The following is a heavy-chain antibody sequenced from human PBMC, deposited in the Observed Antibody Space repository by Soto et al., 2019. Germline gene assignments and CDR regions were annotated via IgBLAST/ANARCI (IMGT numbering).Heavy chain of an antibody. D-gene: IGHD2-15*01. CDR1: GFTFSSYG. J-gene: IGHJ4*02. Sequence: QVQLVESGGGVVQPGRSLRLSCAASGFTFSSYGMHWVRQAPGKGLEWVAVIWYDGSNKYYADSVKGRFTISRDNSKNTLYLQMNSLRAEDTAVYYCARDRRDCSGGSCNYYFDYWGQGTLVTVSS. V-gene: IGHV3-33*01. CDR3: ARDRRDCSGGSCNYYFDY. CDR2: IWYDGSNK.